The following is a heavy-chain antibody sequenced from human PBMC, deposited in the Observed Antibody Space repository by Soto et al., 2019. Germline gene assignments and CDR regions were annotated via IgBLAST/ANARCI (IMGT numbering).Heavy chain of an antibody. V-gene: IGHV3-21*01. D-gene: IGHD5-12*01. CDR2: ISSSSSYI. CDR1: GFTFSSYS. J-gene: IGHJ6*02. CDR3: ARDGGIVAQIAGYYYGMDV. Sequence: EVQLVESGGGLVKPGGSLRLSCAASGFTFSSYSMNWVRQAPGKGLEWVSSISSSSSYIYYADSVKGRFTISRDNAKNSLYLQMNSLRAEDTAVYYCARDGGIVAQIAGYYYGMDVWGQGTTVTVSS.